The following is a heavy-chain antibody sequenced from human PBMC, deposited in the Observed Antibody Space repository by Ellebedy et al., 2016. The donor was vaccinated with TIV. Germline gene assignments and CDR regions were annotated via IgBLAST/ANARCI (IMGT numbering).Heavy chain of an antibody. Sequence: KVSCKGSGYSFTNYWIGWVRQMPGKGLEWMGITYPGDSNTQYSPSFQGQGRVTISADKSISTAYLQWSSLEAAYTALYYCVRLDTTYFDYWGQGTLVTVSS. CDR1: GYSFTNYW. V-gene: IGHV5-51*01. J-gene: IGHJ4*02. D-gene: IGHD1-14*01. CDR2: TYPGDSNT. CDR3: VRLDTTYFDY.